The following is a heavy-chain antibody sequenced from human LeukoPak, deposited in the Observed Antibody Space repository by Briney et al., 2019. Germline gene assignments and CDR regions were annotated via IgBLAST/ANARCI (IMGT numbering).Heavy chain of an antibody. CDR3: ARDPSDCSTTSCYGALSYYYPMDV. D-gene: IGHD2-2*01. V-gene: IGHV3-33*01. CDR2: IWYDGSSI. CDR1: GFIFSSYD. Sequence: PGTSLRLSCAASGFIFSSYDMHWVRQAPGKGLEWVAVIWYDGSSIYHAASVKGRFTISRDNSKNTVYLQMNSLRAEDTAVYYCARDPSDCSTTSCYGALSYYYPMDVWGQGTTVTVSS. J-gene: IGHJ6*02.